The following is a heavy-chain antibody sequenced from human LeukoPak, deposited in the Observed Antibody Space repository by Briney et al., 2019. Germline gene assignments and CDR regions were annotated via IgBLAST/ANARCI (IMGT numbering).Heavy chain of an antibody. D-gene: IGHD3-22*01. J-gene: IGHJ4*02. CDR3: ARDQYYYDSSGYSFDY. CDR2: ISYDGSNK. Sequence: GGSLRVSCAASGSTFSSYAMHWVRQAPGKGLEWVAVISYDGSNKYYADSVKGRFTISRDNSKNTLYLQMNSLRAEDTAVYYCARDQYYYDSSGYSFDYWGQGTLVTVSS. CDR1: GSTFSSYA. V-gene: IGHV3-30-3*01.